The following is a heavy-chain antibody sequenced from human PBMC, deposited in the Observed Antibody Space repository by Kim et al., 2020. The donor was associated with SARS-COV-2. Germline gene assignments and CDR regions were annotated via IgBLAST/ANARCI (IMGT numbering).Heavy chain of an antibody. D-gene: IGHD2-8*01. CDR1: GGTFSSYA. CDR2: IIPIFGTA. CDR3: AREPDCTNGVCSPN. J-gene: IGHJ4*02. Sequence: SVKVSCKASGGTFSSYAISWVRQAPGQGLEWMGGIIPIFGTANYAQKFQGRVTITADESTSTAYMELSSLRSEDTAVYYCAREPDCTNGVCSPNWGQGTLVTVSS. V-gene: IGHV1-69*13.